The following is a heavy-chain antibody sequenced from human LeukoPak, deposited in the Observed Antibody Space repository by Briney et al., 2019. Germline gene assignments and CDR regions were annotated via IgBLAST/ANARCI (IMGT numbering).Heavy chain of an antibody. Sequence: SETLSLTCTVSGGSISSSSYYWGWIRQPPGKGLEWIGSIYYSGSTYYNPSLKSRVTISVDTSKNQFSLKLSSVTAADTAVYYCARHYYDSSGYPPPFDYWGQGTLVTVSS. V-gene: IGHV4-39*01. CDR2: IYYSGST. J-gene: IGHJ4*02. CDR3: ARHYYDSSGYPPPFDY. D-gene: IGHD3-22*01. CDR1: GGSISSSSYY.